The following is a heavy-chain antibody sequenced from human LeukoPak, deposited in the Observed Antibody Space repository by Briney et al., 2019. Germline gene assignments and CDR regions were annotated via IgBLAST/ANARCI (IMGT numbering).Heavy chain of an antibody. V-gene: IGHV5-51*01. D-gene: IGHD2-15*01. J-gene: IGHJ5*02. CDR1: GYSFTSYW. CDR3: ARHRRYCSGGSCYQYWFDP. Sequence: GESLQISCKGSGYSFTSYWIGWVRQMPGKGLEWMGIIYPGDSDTRYSPSFQGQVTISADKSISTAYLQWSSLKASDTAMYYCARHRRYCSGGSCYQYWFDPWGQGTLVTVSS. CDR2: IYPGDSDT.